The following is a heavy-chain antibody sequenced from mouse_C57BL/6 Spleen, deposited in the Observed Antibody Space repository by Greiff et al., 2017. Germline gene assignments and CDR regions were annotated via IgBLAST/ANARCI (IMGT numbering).Heavy chain of an antibody. Sequence: EVKVEESGTVLARPGASVKMSCKTSGYTFTSYWMHWVKQRPGQGLEWIGAIYPGNSDTSYNQKFKGKAKLTAVTSASTAYMELSSLTNEDSAVYYCTRTYYSNYVYWYFDVWGTGTTVTVSS. CDR3: TRTYYSNYVYWYFDV. J-gene: IGHJ1*03. CDR1: GYTFTSYW. CDR2: IYPGNSDT. V-gene: IGHV1-5*01. D-gene: IGHD2-5*01.